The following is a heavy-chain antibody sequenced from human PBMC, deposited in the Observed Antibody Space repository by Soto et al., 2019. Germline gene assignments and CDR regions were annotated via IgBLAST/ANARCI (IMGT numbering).Heavy chain of an antibody. CDR2: IKSKTDGGTT. CDR1: GFTFSNAW. D-gene: IGHD2-2*01. Sequence: GGSLRLSCAASGFTFSNAWMSWVRQAPGKGLEWVGRIKSKTDGGTTDYAAPVKGRFTISRDDSKNTLYLQMNSLKTEDTAVYYCTTGRGDIVVVPAAQGRNSYYYYYYMDVWGKGTTVTVSS. V-gene: IGHV3-15*01. J-gene: IGHJ6*03. CDR3: TTGRGDIVVVPAAQGRNSYYYYYYMDV.